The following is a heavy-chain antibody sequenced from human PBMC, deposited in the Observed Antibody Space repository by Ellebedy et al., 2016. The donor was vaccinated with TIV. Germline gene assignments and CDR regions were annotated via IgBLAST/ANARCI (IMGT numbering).Heavy chain of an antibody. CDR3: ARIHCGYCTNGVCLYYFDY. CDR1: GFSLSTSGVG. D-gene: IGHD2-8*01. V-gene: IGHV2-5*01. Sequence: SGPTLVKPTQTLKLTCTFSGFSLSTSGVGVGWIRQPPGKALEWLALIYWNDDKRYSPSLKTRLTISKDTSKNQVVLTMTNMDPVDTATYYCARIHCGYCTNGVCLYYFDYWGQGTLVTVSS. CDR2: IYWNDDK. J-gene: IGHJ4*02.